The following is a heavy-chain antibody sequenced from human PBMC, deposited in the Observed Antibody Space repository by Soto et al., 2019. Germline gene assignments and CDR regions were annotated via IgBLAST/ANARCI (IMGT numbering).Heavy chain of an antibody. D-gene: IGHD1-26*01. CDR3: ATHRYSGSPSLDY. V-gene: IGHV5-51*01. CDR2: IYPGDSDT. J-gene: IGHJ4*02. CDR1: GYSFTSYW. Sequence: GESLKISCNGSGYSFTSYWISWVRQMPWKGLEWMGIIYPGDSDTRYSPSFQGQVTISADKSISTAYLQWSSLKASDTAMYYCATHRYSGSPSLDYWGQGTLVTVSS.